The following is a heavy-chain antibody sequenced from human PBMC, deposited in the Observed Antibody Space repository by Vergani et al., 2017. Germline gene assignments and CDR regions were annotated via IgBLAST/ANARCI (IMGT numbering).Heavy chain of an antibody. Sequence: QVQLVQSGAEVKKPGSSVKVSCKASGGTFSSYTISWVRQAPGQGLEWMGRIIPILGIANYAQKFQGRVTITADKSTSTAYMELSSLRSEDTAVYYCASTPVTKATVTQARPRQHQRYGMDVWGQGTTVTVPS. J-gene: IGHJ6*02. D-gene: IGHD4-17*01. CDR3: ASTPVTKATVTQARPRQHQRYGMDV. CDR2: IIPILGIA. V-gene: IGHV1-69*02. CDR1: GGTFSSYT.